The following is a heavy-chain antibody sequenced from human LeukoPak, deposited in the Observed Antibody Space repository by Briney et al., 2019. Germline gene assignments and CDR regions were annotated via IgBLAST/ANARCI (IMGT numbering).Heavy chain of an antibody. CDR3: VRLRGVGAMSAWFDP. D-gene: IGHD1-26*01. J-gene: IGHJ5*02. V-gene: IGHV4-39*07. CDR2: IYHSGTT. Sequence: PSQTLSLTCTVSGGSISSGDYFWSWIRQPPGKGLEWIGSIYHSGTTYYNPSPKSRVSKSVDTSKNRFSLTLTSVTAADTAVYYCVRLRGVGAMSAWFDPWGQGTLVTVSS. CDR1: GGSISSGDYF.